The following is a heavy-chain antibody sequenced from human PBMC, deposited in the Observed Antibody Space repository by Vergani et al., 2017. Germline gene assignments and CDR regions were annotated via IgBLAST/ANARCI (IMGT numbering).Heavy chain of an antibody. J-gene: IGHJ3*02. CDR2: IYYSGTS. CDR3: VRLQLERRGSDGAFDI. V-gene: IGHV4-39*01. CDR1: GASIVGSNFY. D-gene: IGHD1-1*01. Sequence: QLQLQESGPGPVQPSKTLSLTCTVSGASIVGSNFYWGWIRQSPGKGLEWIGNIYYSGTSYFNPSLKSQVTISVDRPKNQISMKLTSVTAADTAVYYCVRLQLERRGSDGAFDIWGPGTLVTVSS.